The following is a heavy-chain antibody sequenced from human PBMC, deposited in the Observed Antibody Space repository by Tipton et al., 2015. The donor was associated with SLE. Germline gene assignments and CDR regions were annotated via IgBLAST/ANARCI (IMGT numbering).Heavy chain of an antibody. CDR2: IYYSENT. CDR3: ARDHLDY. Sequence: TLSLTCTVSGGSIRKHYWNWIRQPPGKGLEWIGHIYYSENTNYNPSLKSRVTISVDTSKNHISLKLTSVTAADTAIYYCARDHLDYWGQGTLVTVSS. CDR1: GGSIRKHY. V-gene: IGHV4-59*11. J-gene: IGHJ4*02.